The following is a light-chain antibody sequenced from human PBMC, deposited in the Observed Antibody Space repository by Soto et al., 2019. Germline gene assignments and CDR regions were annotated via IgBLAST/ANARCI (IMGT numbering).Light chain of an antibody. V-gene: IGKV1-5*03. Sequence: DIQMTQSPSTLSASEGDRVTITCRASQSIGNWLAWYQQKTGKAPKLLIYKASILHRGVPARFSGSGSVTESTLTISSLQPDDFANYYCQQYYSYPYTFGQGTKLEIK. CDR3: QQYYSYPYT. CDR1: QSIGNW. J-gene: IGKJ2*01. CDR2: KAS.